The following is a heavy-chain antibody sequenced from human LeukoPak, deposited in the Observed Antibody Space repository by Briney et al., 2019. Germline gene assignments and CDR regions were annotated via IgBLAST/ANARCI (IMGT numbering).Heavy chain of an antibody. D-gene: IGHD3-22*01. CDR2: IVVGSGNT. CDR1: GFTFTSSA. Sequence: GTSVKVSCKASGFTFTSSAMQWVRQARGQRLEWIGWIVVGSGNTNYAQKFQERVTITRDMSTSTAYMELSSLRSEDTAVYYCAAGVTRTYYYDSSGYYAFDIWGQGTMVTVSS. V-gene: IGHV1-58*02. J-gene: IGHJ3*02. CDR3: AAGVTRTYYYDSSGYYAFDI.